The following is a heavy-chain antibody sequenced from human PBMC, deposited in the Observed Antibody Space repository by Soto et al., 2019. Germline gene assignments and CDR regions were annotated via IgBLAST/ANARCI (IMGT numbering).Heavy chain of an antibody. Sequence: SETLSLTCAVSGYSISSGYYWGWIRQPPGKGLEWIGSIYHSGSTYYNPSLKSRVTISVDTSKNQFSLKPSSVTAADTAVYYCGGAARPGDYYGMDVWGQGTTVTVSS. V-gene: IGHV4-38-2*01. D-gene: IGHD6-6*01. J-gene: IGHJ6*02. CDR1: GYSISSGYY. CDR2: IYHSGST. CDR3: GGAARPGDYYGMDV.